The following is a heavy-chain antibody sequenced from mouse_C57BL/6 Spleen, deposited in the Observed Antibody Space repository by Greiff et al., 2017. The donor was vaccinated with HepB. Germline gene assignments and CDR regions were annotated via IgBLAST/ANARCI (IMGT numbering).Heavy chain of an antibody. CDR1: GYSFTDYN. V-gene: IGHV1-39*01. Sequence: VQLKESGPELVKPGASVKISCKASGYSFTDYNMNWVKQSNGKSLEWIGVINPNYGTTSYNQKFKGKATLTVDQSSSTAYMQLNSLTSEDSAVYYCARWYYGSSFAWFAYWGQGTLVTVSA. CDR2: INPNYGTT. J-gene: IGHJ3*01. D-gene: IGHD1-1*01. CDR3: ARWYYGSSFAWFAY.